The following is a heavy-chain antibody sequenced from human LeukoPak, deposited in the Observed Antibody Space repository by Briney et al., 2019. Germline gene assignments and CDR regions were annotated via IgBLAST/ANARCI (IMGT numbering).Heavy chain of an antibody. CDR1: GYTFTGYY. J-gene: IGHJ4*02. CDR3: ARAVKKYSGSYYGY. D-gene: IGHD1-26*01. Sequence: ASVKVSCKASGYTFTGYYMHWVRQAPGQGLEWMGRINPNSGGTNYAQKFQGRVTMTRDTSISTAYMELSSLRSEDTAVYYCARAVKKYSGSYYGYWGQGTLVTVSS. CDR2: INPNSGGT. V-gene: IGHV1-2*06.